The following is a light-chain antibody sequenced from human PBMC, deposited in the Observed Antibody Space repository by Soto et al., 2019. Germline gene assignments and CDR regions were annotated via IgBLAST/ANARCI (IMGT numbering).Light chain of an antibody. Sequence: QSLLTHPPSSSGTPGQGVTISCSGSTSNIGSNYVYWYQQLPGTAPKLLIYRNNQRPSGVPDRFSGSKSGTSASPAISGLRSDDEADYFCATWDDSLNGFYVFGTGTKV. CDR1: TSNIGSNY. V-gene: IGLV1-47*01. CDR3: ATWDDSLNGFYV. CDR2: RNN. J-gene: IGLJ1*01.